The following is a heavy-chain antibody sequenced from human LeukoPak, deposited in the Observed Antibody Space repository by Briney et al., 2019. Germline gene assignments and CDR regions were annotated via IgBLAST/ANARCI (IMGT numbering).Heavy chain of an antibody. D-gene: IGHD3-22*01. CDR2: IIPIFGTA. CDR3: VRITMIVVAQDY. Sequence: GASVKVSCKASGYTFTSYGISWVRQAPGQGLEWMGGIIPIFGTANYAQKFQGRVTITADESTSTAYMELSSLRSEDTAVYYCVRITMIVVAQDYWGQGTLVTVSS. V-gene: IGHV1-69*13. CDR1: GYTFTSYG. J-gene: IGHJ4*02.